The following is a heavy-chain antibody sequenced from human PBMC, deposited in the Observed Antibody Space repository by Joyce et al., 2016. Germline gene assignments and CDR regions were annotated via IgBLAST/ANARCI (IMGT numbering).Heavy chain of an antibody. J-gene: IGHJ4*02. CDR2: IKKDGSER. D-gene: IGHD6-6*01. Sequence: EVQLVESGGALVQPGGSLALSCAASEFTFSNYWMSWVRQAPGKGLEWVANIKKDGSERYYVDAVKGRFTISRDNAKNSLFLQMNSLRAEDTAVYYCARGLAKSTYISSPFDYWGQGTLVTVSS. CDR3: ARGLAKSTYISSPFDY. CDR1: EFTFSNYW. V-gene: IGHV3-7*01.